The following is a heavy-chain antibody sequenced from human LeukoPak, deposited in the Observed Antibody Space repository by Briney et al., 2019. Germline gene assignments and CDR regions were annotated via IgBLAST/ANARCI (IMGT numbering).Heavy chain of an antibody. V-gene: IGHV3-7*01. CDR3: AREECFGSRCYSSNPTWYFYYMDV. J-gene: IGHJ6*03. CDR2: INQDGSEK. Sequence: GGSLRLSCAASGFTFSSYAMSWVRQAPGRGLEWVANINQDGSEKHYVDSVKGRFTISTDNAKNSLYLQMNSLRAEDTAVYYCAREECFGSRCYSSNPTWYFYYMDVWGKGTTVTVSS. D-gene: IGHD2-15*01. CDR1: GFTFSSYA.